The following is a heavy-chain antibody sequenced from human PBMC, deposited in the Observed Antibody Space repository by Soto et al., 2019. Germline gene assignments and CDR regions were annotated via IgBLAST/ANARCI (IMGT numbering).Heavy chain of an antibody. CDR2: IYTSGST. D-gene: IGHD4-17*01. Sequence: SETLSLTCTVSGGSLGSYYWSWIRQPAGKGLEWIGRIYTSGSTNYNPSLKSRVTMSVDTSKNQFSLKLSSVTAADTAVYYCARDGTPMTTVTTSYYFDYWGQGTLVTVSS. V-gene: IGHV4-4*07. CDR3: ARDGTPMTTVTTSYYFDY. J-gene: IGHJ4*02. CDR1: GGSLGSYY.